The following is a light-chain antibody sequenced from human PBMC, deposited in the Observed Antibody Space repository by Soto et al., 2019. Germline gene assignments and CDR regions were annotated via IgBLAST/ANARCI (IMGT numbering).Light chain of an antibody. CDR2: AAS. J-gene: IGKJ2*01. V-gene: IGKV3-20*01. Sequence: EIVLTQSPGTLSLSPGERATLSCRASQSIISTYLAWYQQKPGQAPRLLIYAASNRATGIPDRFSGSGSGTDFIFTISRLEPEDFAVYYCQQYRGSPRYTFGQGTKLEMK. CDR1: QSIISTY. CDR3: QQYRGSPRYT.